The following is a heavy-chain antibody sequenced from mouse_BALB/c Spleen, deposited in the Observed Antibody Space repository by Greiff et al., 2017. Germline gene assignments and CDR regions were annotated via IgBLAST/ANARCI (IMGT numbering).Heavy chain of an antibody. CDR1: GYTFTSYY. Sequence: QLQQSGAELVKPGASVKLSCKASGYTFTSYYMYWVKQRPGQGLEWIGEINPSNGGTNFNEKFKSKATLTVDKSSSTAYMQLSSLTSEDSAVYYCTRRVLLGAMDYWGQGTSVTVAS. J-gene: IGHJ4*01. CDR2: INPSNGGT. CDR3: TRRVLLGAMDY. V-gene: IGHV1S81*02. D-gene: IGHD1-1*01.